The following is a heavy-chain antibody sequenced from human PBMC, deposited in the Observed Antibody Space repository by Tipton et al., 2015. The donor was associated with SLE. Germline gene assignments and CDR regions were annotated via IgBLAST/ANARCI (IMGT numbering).Heavy chain of an antibody. CDR1: GGSISSSSYY. Sequence: TLSLTCTVSGGSISSSSYYWGWIRQPPGKGLEWIGSIYYSGRTYYNPSLKSRVTISLDPPKNQFSLKLTSVTAADTAMYYCARDGGHTYLLGSFDYWGQGTPVNVS. V-gene: IGHV4-39*07. CDR3: ARDGGHTYLLGSFDY. J-gene: IGHJ4*02. D-gene: IGHD3-16*01. CDR2: IYYSGRT.